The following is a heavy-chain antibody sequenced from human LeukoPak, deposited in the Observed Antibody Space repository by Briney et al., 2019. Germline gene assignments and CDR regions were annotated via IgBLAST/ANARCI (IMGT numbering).Heavy chain of an antibody. J-gene: IGHJ6*02. CDR3: ARVRWWEILLGYYYYYGMDV. CDR2: ISSSSSYI. V-gene: IGHV3-21*01. Sequence: GGSLRLSCAASGFTFSSYSMNWVRQAPGKGLEWVSSISSSSSYIYYADSVKGRFTISRDNAKNSLYLQMNSLRAEDTAVYYCARVRWWEILLGYYYYYGMDVWGQGTTVTVSS. CDR1: GFTFSSYS. D-gene: IGHD1-26*01.